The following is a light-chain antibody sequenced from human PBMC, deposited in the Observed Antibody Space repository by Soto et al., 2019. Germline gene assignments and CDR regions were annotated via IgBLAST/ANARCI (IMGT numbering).Light chain of an antibody. Sequence: EIVLTQSPGTLSFSPGERATLSCRASQSVSSSYLAWYQQRPGQPPRLLIYGASSRATGIPARFSGSGSGADFTLTISRLEPEDFAVYYCQQYGSSPPYTFGQGTKLEIK. CDR3: QQYGSSPPYT. CDR1: QSVSSSY. J-gene: IGKJ2*01. CDR2: GAS. V-gene: IGKV3-20*01.